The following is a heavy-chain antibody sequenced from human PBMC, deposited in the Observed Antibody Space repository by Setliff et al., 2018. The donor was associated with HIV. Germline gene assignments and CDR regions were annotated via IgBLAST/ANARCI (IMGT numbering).Heavy chain of an antibody. Sequence: TSETLSLTCTVSGGSISSGSYSWSWIRQPPGKGLEWIGYIYHSGSTYYNPSLKSRVTISVDRSKNQFSLKLSSVTAADTAVYYCATGRLDDSSGYYYGSAFDIWGQGTMVTVSS. CDR1: GGSISSGSYS. CDR2: IYHSGST. V-gene: IGHV4-30-2*01. CDR3: ATGRLDDSSGYYYGSAFDI. D-gene: IGHD3-22*01. J-gene: IGHJ3*02.